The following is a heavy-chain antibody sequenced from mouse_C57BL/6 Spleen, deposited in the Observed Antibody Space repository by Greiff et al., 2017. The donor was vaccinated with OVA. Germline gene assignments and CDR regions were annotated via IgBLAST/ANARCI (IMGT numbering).Heavy chain of an antibody. J-gene: IGHJ2*01. CDR3: AREEDPYYFDY. CDR2: INYDGSST. V-gene: IGHV5-16*01. CDR1: GFTFSDYY. Sequence: DVQLVESEGGLVQPGSSMKLSCTASGFTFSDYYMAWVRQVPEKGLEWVANINYDGSSTYYLDSLKSRFIISRDNAKNILYLQMSSLKSEDTATYYCAREEDPYYFDYWGQGTTLTVSS.